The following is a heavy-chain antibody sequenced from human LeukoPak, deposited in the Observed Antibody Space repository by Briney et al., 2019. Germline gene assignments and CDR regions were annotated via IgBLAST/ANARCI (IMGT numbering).Heavy chain of an antibody. CDR1: GFTFSSYA. Sequence: PGGSLRLSCAASGFTFSSYAMSWVRQAPGKGLEWVALISYDGSNKYYADSVKGRFTTPRDKSKNTLYLQMNRLRVEDTAVYYCARESQAYYYGSGSPNYWGQGTLVTVSS. CDR3: ARESQAYYYGSGSPNY. V-gene: IGHV3-30*04. CDR2: ISYDGSNK. D-gene: IGHD3-10*01. J-gene: IGHJ4*02.